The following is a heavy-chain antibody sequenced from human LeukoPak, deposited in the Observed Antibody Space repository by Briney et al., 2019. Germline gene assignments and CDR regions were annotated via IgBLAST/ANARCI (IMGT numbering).Heavy chain of an antibody. V-gene: IGHV1-18*01. Sequence: ASVKVSCKPSGCTFSNYGISWVRQAPGQGLEWMGWITAYNGNRLYAQRFQGRITLTTDTSTSTSYMELRSLEYDDTAIYYCARDNDKVVDHWGQGTLVTVSS. J-gene: IGHJ4*01. D-gene: IGHD1-1*01. CDR1: GCTFSNYG. CDR2: ITAYNGNR. CDR3: ARDNDKVVDH.